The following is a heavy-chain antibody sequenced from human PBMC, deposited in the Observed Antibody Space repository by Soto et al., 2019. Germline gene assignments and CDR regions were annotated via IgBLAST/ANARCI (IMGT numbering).Heavy chain of an antibody. J-gene: IGHJ4*02. V-gene: IGHV4-31*03. CDR3: ARDLRGYSRYDYLDY. CDR1: GGSISSGGYY. CDR2: SYYTGSS. Sequence: SETLSLTCTVSGGSISSGGYYWSWIRQHPGKGLEWVGYSYYTGSSYYNPSLKSRVTISVDASKNQLSLRLASVTAADTAVYYCARDLRGYSRYDYLDYWGQGIPVTV. D-gene: IGHD5-12*01.